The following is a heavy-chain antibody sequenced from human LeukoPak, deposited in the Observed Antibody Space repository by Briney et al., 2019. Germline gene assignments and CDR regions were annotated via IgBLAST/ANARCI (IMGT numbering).Heavy chain of an antibody. Sequence: GGSLRLSCAASGFTFSSYWMSWVRQAPGKGLEWVANIKQDGSEKYYVDSVKGRFTISRDNAKNSLYLQMNSLRAEDTAVYYCARVRRTGDRYYYGMDVWGQGTTVTVSS. V-gene: IGHV3-7*01. CDR3: ARVRRTGDRYYYGMDV. D-gene: IGHD7-27*01. CDR1: GFTFSSYW. CDR2: IKQDGSEK. J-gene: IGHJ6*02.